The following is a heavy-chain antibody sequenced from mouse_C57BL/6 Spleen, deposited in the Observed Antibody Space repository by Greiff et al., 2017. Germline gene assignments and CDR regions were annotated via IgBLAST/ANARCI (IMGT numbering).Heavy chain of an antibody. J-gene: IGHJ2*01. CDR3: ARGGVGLDY. Sequence: QVQLQQSGAELVKPGASVKISCKASGYAFSSYWMHWVKQRPGKGLEWIGQIYPGDGDTNYNGKFKGKATLTADKSSSTAYMQLSSLTSEDSAVYFCARGGVGLDYWGQGTTLTVAS. CDR2: IYPGDGDT. V-gene: IGHV1-80*01. D-gene: IGHD4-1*01. CDR1: GYAFSSYW.